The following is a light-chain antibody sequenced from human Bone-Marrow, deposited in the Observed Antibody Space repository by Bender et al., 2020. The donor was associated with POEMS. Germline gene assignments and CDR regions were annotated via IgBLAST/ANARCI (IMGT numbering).Light chain of an antibody. Sequence: AARITCGGSNIGIQSVHWYQQKPGQAPVLVVDADSDRPSGIPERFSGSKSGNTAALTISRVEAGDEADYYCHLWDSSSDHQVFGGGTRLTVL. CDR3: HLWDSSSDHQV. V-gene: IGLV3-21*02. CDR2: ADS. CDR1: NIGIQS. J-gene: IGLJ3*02.